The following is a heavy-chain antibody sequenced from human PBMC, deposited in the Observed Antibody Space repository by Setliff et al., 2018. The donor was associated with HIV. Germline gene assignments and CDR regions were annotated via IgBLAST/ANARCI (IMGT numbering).Heavy chain of an antibody. CDR3: ARVPTSSWYVTTQRTKEYFRH. J-gene: IGHJ1*01. CDR1: GGSIKSSSYY. V-gene: IGHV4-39*07. D-gene: IGHD6-13*01. Sequence: SETLSLTCTVSGGSIKSSSYYWGWIRQPPGKGLEWIGSIYYSGNTYYNPSLKSRVTILEDTSRNQFSLRLSSVTAADTAIYYCARVPTSSWYVTTQRTKEYFRHWGQGTLVTVSS. CDR2: IYYSGNT.